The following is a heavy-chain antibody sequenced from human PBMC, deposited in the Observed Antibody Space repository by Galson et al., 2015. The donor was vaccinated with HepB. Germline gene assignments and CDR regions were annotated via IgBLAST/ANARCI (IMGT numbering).Heavy chain of an antibody. CDR3: AREGGLAYCGGDCLYYLDY. D-gene: IGHD2-21*02. J-gene: IGHJ4*02. CDR2: TYYRSKWYN. V-gene: IGHV6-1*01. Sequence: CAISGDSVSSNSAAWNWIRQSPSRGLEWLGRTYYRSKWYNDYAVSVKSRITINPDTAKNQFSLQLNSVTPEDTAVYYCAREGGLAYCGGDCLYYLDYWGQGTLFTVSS. CDR1: GDSVSSNSAA.